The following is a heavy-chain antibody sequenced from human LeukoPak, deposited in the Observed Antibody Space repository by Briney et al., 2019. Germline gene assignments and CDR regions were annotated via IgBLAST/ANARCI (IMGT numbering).Heavy chain of an antibody. CDR2: ISGNSGTT. CDR3: AKDRLRGSYYDGAFDI. CDR1: GFTFSSYW. J-gene: IGHJ3*02. D-gene: IGHD1-26*01. Sequence: GGSLRLSCAASGFTFSSYWMSWVRQAPGKGLEWVSGISGNSGTTYYADSVKGRFTISRDNSKNTLYLQMNSLRAEDTAVYYCAKDRLRGSYYDGAFDIWGQGTMVTVSS. V-gene: IGHV3-23*01.